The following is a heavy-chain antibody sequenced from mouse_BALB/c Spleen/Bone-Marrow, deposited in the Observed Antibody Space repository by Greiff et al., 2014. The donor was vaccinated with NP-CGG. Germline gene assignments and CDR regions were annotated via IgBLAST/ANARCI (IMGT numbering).Heavy chain of an antibody. CDR2: ISYSANT. CDR1: GYSITSDYA. V-gene: IGHV3-2*02. D-gene: IGHD1-2*01. J-gene: IGHJ3*01. Sequence: EVQLQQSGPGLVKPSQSLSLTCTVTGYSITSDYAWNWIRQFPGNKLEWMGYISYSANTNYNPSLKSRISITRDTSKNQFFLQLNSVTAEDTATYYCTRGTTAGFAYWGLGTLVTVS. CDR3: TRGTTAGFAY.